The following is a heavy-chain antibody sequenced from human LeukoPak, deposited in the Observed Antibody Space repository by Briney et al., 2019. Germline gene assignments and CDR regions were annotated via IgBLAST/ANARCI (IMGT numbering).Heavy chain of an antibody. CDR2: IWYDGSKK. J-gene: IGHJ4*02. D-gene: IGHD3-16*01. CDR3: ARDFGVTNYHFDY. V-gene: IGHV3-33*01. Sequence: GGSLRLSCAASGFTFSSYGIHWVRQAPGKGLEWVAVIWYDGSKKYYADSVKGRFTISSDDSKNTLYLQMNSLRAEDTAVYYCARDFGVTNYHFDYWGQGTLVTVSS. CDR1: GFTFSSYG.